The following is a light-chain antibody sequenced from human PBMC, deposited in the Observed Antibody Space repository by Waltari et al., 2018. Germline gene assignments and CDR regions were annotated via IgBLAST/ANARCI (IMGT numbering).Light chain of an antibody. CDR2: QHN. J-gene: IGLJ2*01. CDR3: QAWDSSTHVV. V-gene: IGLV3-1*01. CDR1: KLGEKY. Sequence: SYELTQPPSVSVSPGQTASITCSGDKLGEKYASGYQQKPGQSPVLVIDQHNPRPSGVPRRFSASTSGNTATLTISGTQAMDEADYYCQAWDSSTHVVFGGGTKLTVL.